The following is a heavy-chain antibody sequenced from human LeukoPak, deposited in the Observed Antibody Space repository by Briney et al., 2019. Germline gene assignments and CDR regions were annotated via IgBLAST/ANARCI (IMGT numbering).Heavy chain of an antibody. J-gene: IGHJ4*02. Sequence: GGSLRLSCAASGFTFSSYWMSWVRQAPGKGLEWVADIKQDGSEEYYVDSVKGRFTISRDNAETSLYLQMNSLRVEDTAIYYCARWGYNSGWYLDYWGQGTLVTVYS. CDR3: ARWGYNSGWYLDY. V-gene: IGHV3-7*01. D-gene: IGHD6-19*01. CDR2: IKQDGSEE. CDR1: GFTFSSYW.